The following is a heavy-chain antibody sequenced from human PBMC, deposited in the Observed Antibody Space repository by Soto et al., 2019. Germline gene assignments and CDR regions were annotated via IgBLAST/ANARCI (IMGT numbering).Heavy chain of an antibody. CDR1: GFTFSTHG. CDR3: AKNDRHYYYVMDV. J-gene: IGHJ6*02. D-gene: IGHD1-1*01. V-gene: IGHV3-23*01. Sequence: LRLSCVASGFTSGFTFSTHGMSWVRQAPGKGLEWVSAISASGDSRHYADSVKGRFSISRDNSKDTLFLQMSSLRADDTAVYYCAKNDRHYYYVMDVWGQGTTVTVSS. CDR2: ISASGDSR.